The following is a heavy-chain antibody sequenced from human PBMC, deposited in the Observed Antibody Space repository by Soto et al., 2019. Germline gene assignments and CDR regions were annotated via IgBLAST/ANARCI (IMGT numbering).Heavy chain of an antibody. CDR1: GYTFSDYA. Sequence: ASVKVSCKASGYTFSDYAISWVRQAPGQGLEWMGWISASTRNTDQAQNFQGRVVMTLDTSTDTAYMELRNLRSDDTAVYYCMRCYCSVGSCYACWHLDIWGRGTLVTVSS. D-gene: IGHD2-15*01. CDR3: MRCYCSVGSCYACWHLDI. V-gene: IGHV1-18*01. J-gene: IGHJ2*01. CDR2: ISASTRNT.